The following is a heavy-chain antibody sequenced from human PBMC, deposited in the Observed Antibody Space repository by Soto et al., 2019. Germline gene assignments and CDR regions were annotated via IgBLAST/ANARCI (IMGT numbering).Heavy chain of an antibody. D-gene: IGHD4-4*01. CDR3: AGSNYLYYYYYMDV. Sequence: PLETLSLTWTVSGGYISSYCWRWIRQPPGKGLEWIGYIYYSGSTNYNPSLKSRVTISVDTSKNQFSLKLSSVTAADTAVYYCAGSNYLYYYYYMDVWGKGTTVTVSS. J-gene: IGHJ6*03. V-gene: IGHV4-59*08. CDR1: GGYISSYC. CDR2: IYYSGST.